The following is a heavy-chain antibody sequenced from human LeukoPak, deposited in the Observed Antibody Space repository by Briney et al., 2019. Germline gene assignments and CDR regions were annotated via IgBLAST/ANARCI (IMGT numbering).Heavy chain of an antibody. Sequence: SETLSLTCTVSGGSISSSSYYWGWIRQPPGKGLEWIGSIYYSGSTYYNPSLKSRVTISVDTSKNQFSLKLSSVTAADTAVYYCAKAATVWPDTVVIDYWGQGTLVTVSS. CDR2: IYYSGST. D-gene: IGHD4-23*01. CDR3: AKAATVWPDTVVIDY. CDR1: GGSISSSSYY. J-gene: IGHJ4*02. V-gene: IGHV4-39*01.